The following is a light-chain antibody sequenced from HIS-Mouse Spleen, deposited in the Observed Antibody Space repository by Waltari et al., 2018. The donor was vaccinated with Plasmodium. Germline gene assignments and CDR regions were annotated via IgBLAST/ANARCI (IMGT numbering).Light chain of an antibody. Sequence: EIVMTQSPATLSVSPGERATLSCRASQSVSNNLAWYQQKPGQGPRPLSYGAAARATGNPARFSGSESGTEFTLTISSMQSEDFAVYYWQQYNNWPPDTFGQGTKLEIK. CDR3: QQYNNWPPDT. CDR2: GAA. J-gene: IGKJ2*01. CDR1: QSVSNN. V-gene: IGKV3-15*01.